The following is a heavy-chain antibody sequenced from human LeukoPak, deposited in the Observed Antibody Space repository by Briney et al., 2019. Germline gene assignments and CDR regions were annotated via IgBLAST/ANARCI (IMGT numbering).Heavy chain of an antibody. V-gene: IGHV1-46*01. CDR3: ARAALRFLEWSTPMDV. CDR2: INPSGGST. D-gene: IGHD3-3*01. CDR1: GYTFTSYY. J-gene: IGHJ6*03. Sequence: ASVKVSCKASGYTFTSYYMHWVRQAPGQGLEWMGIINPSGGSTSYAQKFQGRVTMTRDTSTSTVYMELSSLRSEDTAVYYCARAALRFLEWSTPMDVWGKGTTVTVSS.